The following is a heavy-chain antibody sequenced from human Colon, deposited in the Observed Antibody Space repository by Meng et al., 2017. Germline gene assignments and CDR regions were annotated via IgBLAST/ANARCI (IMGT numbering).Heavy chain of an antibody. Sequence: GESLKISCKGSGYSFTNFWIGWVRQMPGKGLEWMGIIYPGDSDTRYSPSFQGHVTISVDKSINTAYLQWGSLKASDTAMYYCARHSTDDPRSNFDYWGQGALVTVSS. CDR2: IYPGDSDT. CDR3: ARHSTDDPRSNFDY. CDR1: GYSFTNFW. J-gene: IGHJ4*02. D-gene: IGHD2-2*01. V-gene: IGHV5-51*01.